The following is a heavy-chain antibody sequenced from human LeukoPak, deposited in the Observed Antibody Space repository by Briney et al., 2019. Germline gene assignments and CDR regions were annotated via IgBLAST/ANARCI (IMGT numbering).Heavy chain of an antibody. V-gene: IGHV3-48*01. CDR2: VSGSGSTV. CDR1: GFTFCDHI. Sequence: PGGSLRLSYAASGFTFCDHIMNWVRQLPGKRLEWVAYVSGSGSTVYYADSVKGRFTISRDNGKSSLYLQMNSLRVEDTALYYCVRQFASWGQGTLVTVSS. CDR3: VRQFAS. J-gene: IGHJ4*02.